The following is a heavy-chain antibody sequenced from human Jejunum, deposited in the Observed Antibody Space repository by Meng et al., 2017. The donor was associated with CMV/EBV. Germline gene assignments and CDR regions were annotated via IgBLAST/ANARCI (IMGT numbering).Heavy chain of an antibody. J-gene: IGHJ6*02. Sequence: FEGNGLRLVRRVPGEGLELVAVTHWNGRPPAYTDSVRGRFTISRDNAKKSLYLQMNSLRPEDTAVYYCARRIPREKYYYGMDVWGQGTTVTVSS. CDR2: THWNGRPP. D-gene: IGHD1-26*01. V-gene: IGHV3-20*03. CDR3: ARRIPREKYYYGMDV. CDR1: FEGNG.